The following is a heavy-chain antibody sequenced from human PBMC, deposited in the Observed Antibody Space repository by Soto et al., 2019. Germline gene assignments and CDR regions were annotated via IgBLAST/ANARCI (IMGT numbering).Heavy chain of an antibody. V-gene: IGHV1-18*01. CDR1: GYTFTSYD. Sequence: GASVKVSCKASGYTFTSYDISWVRQAPGQGLEWMGWISAYNGNTNYAQKLQGRVTMTTDTSTSTAYMELRSLRSDDTAVYYCAREGMTTVTTHAFDIWGQGTMVTVSS. CDR3: AREGMTTVTTHAFDI. D-gene: IGHD4-17*01. CDR2: ISAYNGNT. J-gene: IGHJ3*02.